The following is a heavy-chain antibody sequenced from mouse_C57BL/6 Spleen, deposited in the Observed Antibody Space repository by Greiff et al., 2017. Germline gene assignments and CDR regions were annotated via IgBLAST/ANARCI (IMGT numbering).Heavy chain of an antibody. Sequence: QVQLQQPGAELVRPGSSVKLSCKASGYTFTSYWMHWVKQRPIQGLEWIGNIDPSDSETHYNQKFKDKGTLTVDKSSSTAYMQLSSLTSEDSAVYYCARGDTVVAWGDWGQGTTLTVA. V-gene: IGHV1-52*01. CDR1: GYTFTSYW. CDR3: ARGDTVVAWGD. CDR2: IDPSDSET. J-gene: IGHJ2*01. D-gene: IGHD1-1*01.